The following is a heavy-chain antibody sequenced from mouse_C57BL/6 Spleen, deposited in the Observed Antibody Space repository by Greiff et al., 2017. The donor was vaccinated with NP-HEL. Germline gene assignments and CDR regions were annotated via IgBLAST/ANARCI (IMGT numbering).Heavy chain of an antibody. CDR1: GYTFTDYN. CDR2: INPNNGGT. J-gene: IGHJ2*01. V-gene: IGHV1-22*01. Sequence: EVKLVESGPELVKPGASVKMSCKASGYTFTDYNMHWVKQSHGKSLEWIGYINPNNGGTSYNQKFKGKATLTVNKSSSTAYMELRSLTSEDSAVYYCARGGDDGYSPYYFDYWGQGTTLTVSS. D-gene: IGHD2-3*01. CDR3: ARGGDDGYSPYYFDY.